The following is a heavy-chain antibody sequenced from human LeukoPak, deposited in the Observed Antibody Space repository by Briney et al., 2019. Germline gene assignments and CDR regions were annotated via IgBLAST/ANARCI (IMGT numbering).Heavy chain of an antibody. D-gene: IGHD3-10*01. CDR1: GGSFSGYY. CDR3: ARGPVTMVRGVFFRFDP. V-gene: IGHV4-34*01. J-gene: IGHJ5*02. Sequence: SETLSLTCAVYGGSFSGYYWSWIRQPPGEGLEWIGEINHSGSTNYNPSLKSRVTISVDTSKNQFSLKLSSVTAADTAVYYCARGPVTMVRGVFFRFDPWGQGTLVTVSS. CDR2: INHSGST.